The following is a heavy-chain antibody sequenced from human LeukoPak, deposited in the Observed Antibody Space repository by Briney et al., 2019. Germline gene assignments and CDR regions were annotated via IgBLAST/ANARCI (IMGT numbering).Heavy chain of an antibody. CDR1: GGSISSYY. CDR2: IYYSGST. J-gene: IGHJ5*02. Sequence: SETLSLTCTVSGGSISSYYWSWIRQPPGKGLEWIGYIYYSGSTNYNPSLKSRVTISVDTSKNQFSLKLSSVTAADTAVYYCARDPGQWLVRRPFDPWGQGTLVTVSS. V-gene: IGHV4-59*12. CDR3: ARDPGQWLVRRPFDP. D-gene: IGHD6-19*01.